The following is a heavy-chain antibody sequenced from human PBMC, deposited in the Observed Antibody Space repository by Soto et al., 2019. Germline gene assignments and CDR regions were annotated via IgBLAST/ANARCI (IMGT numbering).Heavy chain of an antibody. J-gene: IGHJ4*02. CDR1: GFSFSAAW. D-gene: IGHD3-22*01. Sequence: EEHLVESGGGLVKPGGSLRLSCAASGFSFSAAWMKWVRQAPGKGLEWVGRIKSKAGGGTADYAALVKGRFTILRDDTKNTLYLQMTSLKTEDTGVYDGTRQGEYYERLDSWGQRTLVTVSS. V-gene: IGHV3-15*07. CDR2: IKSKAGGGTA. CDR3: TRQGEYYERLDS.